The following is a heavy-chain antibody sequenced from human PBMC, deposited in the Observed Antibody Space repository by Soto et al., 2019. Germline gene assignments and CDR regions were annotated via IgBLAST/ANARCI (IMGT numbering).Heavy chain of an antibody. CDR3: ARAPIRIVDSSSSSPSIYFDY. CDR2: INPNSGGT. Sequence: QVQLVQSGAEVKKPGASVKVSCKASGYTFTGYYMHWVRQAPGQGLEWMGWINPNSGGTNYAQKFQGWVTMTRDTSISTAYMELSRLRSDDTAVYYCARAPIRIVDSSSSSPSIYFDYWGQGTLVTVSS. CDR1: GYTFTGYY. D-gene: IGHD6-6*01. V-gene: IGHV1-2*04. J-gene: IGHJ4*02.